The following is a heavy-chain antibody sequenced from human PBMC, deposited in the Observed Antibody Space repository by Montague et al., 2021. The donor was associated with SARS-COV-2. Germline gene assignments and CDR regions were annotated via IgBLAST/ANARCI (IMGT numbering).Heavy chain of an antibody. CDR2: INRDGSST. D-gene: IGHD6-19*01. J-gene: IGHJ4*02. V-gene: IGHV3-74*01. CDR3: AREAYNSGDFDF. Sequence: SLRLSCAASGFTFNNYWMHWVRQVPRKGLLWVSRINRDGSSTTXXXSXKVRFTISRDNAKNTLYLQVNSLRDDDTAVYYCAREAYNSGDFDFWGQGTLVTVSS. CDR1: GFTFNNYW.